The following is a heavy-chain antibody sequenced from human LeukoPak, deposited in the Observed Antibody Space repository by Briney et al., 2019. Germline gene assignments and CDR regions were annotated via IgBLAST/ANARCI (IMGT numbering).Heavy chain of an antibody. D-gene: IGHD4-17*01. J-gene: IGHJ4*02. CDR1: GFTFRSYA. V-gene: IGHV3-23*01. Sequence: GGSLRLSCGASGFTFRSYAMYWVRQAPGKGLEWVSGISGSGVSTYYADSVKGRFTISRDNSKNTLYLQMNSLRAEDTAVYYCAKIAYGDFPGYWGQGTLVTVSS. CDR2: ISGSGVST. CDR3: AKIAYGDFPGY.